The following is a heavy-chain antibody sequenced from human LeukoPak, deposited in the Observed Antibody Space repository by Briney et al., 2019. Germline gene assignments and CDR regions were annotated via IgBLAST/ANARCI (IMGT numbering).Heavy chain of an antibody. CDR2: ISGSGGST. V-gene: IGHV3-23*01. Sequence: GGSPRLSCAASGFTFSSYAMSWIRQAPGKGLEWVSAISGSGGSTYYADSVKGRFTISRDNSKNTLHLLMNSLRAEDTAVYYCAKGLGYCGRASCAEDYWGQGTQVTVSS. J-gene: IGHJ4*02. CDR3: AKGLGYCGRASCAEDY. D-gene: IGHD2-2*03. CDR1: GFTFSSYA.